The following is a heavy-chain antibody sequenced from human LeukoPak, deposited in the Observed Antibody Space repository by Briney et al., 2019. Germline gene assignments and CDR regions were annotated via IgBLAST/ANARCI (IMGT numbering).Heavy chain of an antibody. CDR1: GFTFTEYG. J-gene: IGHJ4*02. CDR3: AKGGATTVRGIIKD. V-gene: IGHV3-9*01. Sequence: GGSLRLSCASSGFTFTEYGMHWVRQAPGKGLEWVSGTSWNGIRIGYADSVKGRFSISRDNARKSLYLHMDRLRPEDTALYYCAKGGATTVRGIIKDWGQGTLVTVAS. D-gene: IGHD3-10*01. CDR2: TSWNGIRI.